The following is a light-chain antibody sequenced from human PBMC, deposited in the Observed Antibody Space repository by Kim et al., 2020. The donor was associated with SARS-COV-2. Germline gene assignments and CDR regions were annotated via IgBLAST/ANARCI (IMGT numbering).Light chain of an antibody. J-gene: IGLJ7*01. V-gene: IGLV3-1*01. CDR2: HRV. Sequence: SVSPDQTASITYVGDNLVNEDVYRYQQRPGQSRVLVIYHRVERPSGIPERFSASNSGNTATLTISGTQPTDEADYYCQAWDSNTRIFGSGTQLTVL. CDR1: NLVNED. CDR3: QAWDSNTRI.